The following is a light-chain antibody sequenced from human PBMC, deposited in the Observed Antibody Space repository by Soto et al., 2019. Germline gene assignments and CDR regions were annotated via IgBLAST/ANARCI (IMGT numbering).Light chain of an antibody. CDR1: HSISTY. V-gene: IGKV1-39*01. Sequence: DIQMTQSPASLSASVGDRATITCRASHSISTYLHWYQQKPGRAPELLIYSASSLQSGVPSRFSGSVSGTDFTLTISSLKPEDFATYYCQQSYSTPRMFGQGTKVDIK. J-gene: IGKJ1*01. CDR3: QQSYSTPRM. CDR2: SAS.